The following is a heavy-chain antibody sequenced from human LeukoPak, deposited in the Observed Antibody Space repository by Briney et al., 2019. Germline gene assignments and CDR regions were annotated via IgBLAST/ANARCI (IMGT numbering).Heavy chain of an antibody. CDR3: ARHPSGSSGGFDF. Sequence: GGSLRLSCAASGFTFSNAWMNWVRQAPGKGLEWVSYISSGGSTIYYVDSVKGRFSISRDNAKNSVYLQMSSLRAEDTAVYYCARHPSGSSGGFDFWGQGTMVTVSS. D-gene: IGHD1-26*01. CDR1: GFTFSNAW. J-gene: IGHJ3*01. CDR2: ISSGGSTI. V-gene: IGHV3-48*01.